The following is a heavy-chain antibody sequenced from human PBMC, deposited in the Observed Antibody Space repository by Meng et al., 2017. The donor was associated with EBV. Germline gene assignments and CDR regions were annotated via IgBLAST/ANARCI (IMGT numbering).Heavy chain of an antibody. CDR1: GFTVSSNY. CDR2: INSGGST. V-gene: IGHV3-53*01. CDR3: AKHRLGPLDY. Sequence: EMRLVECGGGMVKPGGSRGLPCAAYGFTVSSNYMSWVRQAPGKGLEWVSVINSGGSTYYADSVKGRFTISRDNSKNTLYLQMNSLRAEDTAVYYCAKHRLGPLDYWGQGTLVTVSS. J-gene: IGHJ4*02. D-gene: IGHD5-12*01.